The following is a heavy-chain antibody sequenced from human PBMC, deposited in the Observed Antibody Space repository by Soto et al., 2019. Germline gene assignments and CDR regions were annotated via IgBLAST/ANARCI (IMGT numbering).Heavy chain of an antibody. CDR1: VGTFSSYT. J-gene: IGHJ4*02. CDR2: IIPILGIA. CDR3: ARAGPKYYFDY. Sequence: GASVKVCCKASVGTFSSYTISWVRQAPGQGLEWMGRIIPILGIANYAQKFQGRVTITADKSTSTAYMELSSLRSEDTAVYYCARAGPKYYFDYWGQGTLVTVSS. V-gene: IGHV1-69*02.